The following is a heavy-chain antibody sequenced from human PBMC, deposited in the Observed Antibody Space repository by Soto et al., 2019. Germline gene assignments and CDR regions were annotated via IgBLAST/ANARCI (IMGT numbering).Heavy chain of an antibody. V-gene: IGHV4-30-4*01. CDR3: ARLSGYSYGYYFDY. CDR2: IYYSGST. CDR1: GGSISSGDYY. D-gene: IGHD5-18*01. Sequence: SETLSLTCTVSGGSISSGDYYWSWIRQPPGKGLEWIGYIYYSGSTYYNPSLKSRVTISVDTSKNQSSLKLSSVTAADTAVYYCARLSGYSYGYYFDYWGQGTLVTVSS. J-gene: IGHJ4*02.